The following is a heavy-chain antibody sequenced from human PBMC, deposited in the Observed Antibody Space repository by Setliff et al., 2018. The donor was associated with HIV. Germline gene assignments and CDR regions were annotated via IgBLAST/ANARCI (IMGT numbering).Heavy chain of an antibody. CDR1: GGSIISGGYY. Sequence: SETLSLTCSVSGGSIISGGYYWSWIRQPPGKGLEWIGQIYDSGSTNYNPSLKSRVTISVDTSKNQFSLKLSSVTAADTAVYYCARDTYIDYGDYYFNRAFDIWGQGTMVTVSS. CDR2: IYDSGST. CDR3: ARDTYIDYGDYYFNRAFDI. D-gene: IGHD4-17*01. V-gene: IGHV4-61*08. J-gene: IGHJ3*02.